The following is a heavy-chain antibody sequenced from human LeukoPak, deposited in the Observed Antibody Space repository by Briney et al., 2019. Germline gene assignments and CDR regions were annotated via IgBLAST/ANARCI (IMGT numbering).Heavy chain of an antibody. V-gene: IGHV4-39*07. J-gene: IGHJ4*02. D-gene: IGHD4-17*01. CDR3: ARDRFVQIKKMTTVTQDY. CDR1: GGSISSSSYY. Sequence: SETLSLTCTVSGGSISSSSYYWGWIRQPPGKGLEWIGSIYYSGSTYYNPSLKSRVTISVDTSKNQFSLKLSSVTAADTAVYYCARDRFVQIKKMTTVTQDYWGQGTLVTVSS. CDR2: IYYSGST.